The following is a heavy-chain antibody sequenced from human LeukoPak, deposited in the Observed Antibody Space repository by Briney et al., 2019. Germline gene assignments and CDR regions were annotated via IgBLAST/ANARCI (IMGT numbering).Heavy chain of an antibody. CDR3: AREDPIMITFYY. V-gene: IGHV1-2*02. CDR2: INPNSGGT. Sequence: ASVKVSCKASGYTFTGYYMHWVRQAPGQGLEWMGWINPNSGGTNYAQKFQGRVTMTRDTSISTAYMELSRLRSDDTAVYYCAREDPIMITFYYWGQGTLVTVSS. D-gene: IGHD3-16*01. CDR1: GYTFTGYY. J-gene: IGHJ4*02.